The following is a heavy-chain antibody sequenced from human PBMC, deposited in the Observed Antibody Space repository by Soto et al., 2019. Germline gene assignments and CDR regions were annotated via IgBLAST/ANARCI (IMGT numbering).Heavy chain of an antibody. V-gene: IGHV3-48*01. D-gene: IGHD6-13*01. CDR1: GFTFSSYG. CDR2: ISIRSTNI. J-gene: IGHJ4*02. Sequence: EVQLVESGGGLVQPGGSLGLSCAASGFTFSSYGMNWVRQTPGKGLEWVSYISIRSTNINYADSVKGRFTISRDNAKNAQYTQINSLGAGDTADNYCARGAAGNGYLWGLGIAVTVTS. CDR3: ARGAAGNGYL.